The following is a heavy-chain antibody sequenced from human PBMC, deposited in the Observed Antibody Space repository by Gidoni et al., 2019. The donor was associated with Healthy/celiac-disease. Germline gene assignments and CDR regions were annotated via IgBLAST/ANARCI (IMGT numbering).Heavy chain of an antibody. CDR3: ALDWNDGLNFDY. CDR2: IIPIFGTA. Sequence: QVQLVQSWAAVKKPGTSVKVSCKASGGTFSSYAISWVRQAPGQGLEWMGGIIPIFGTANYAQNFQGRVTITADKSTSTAYMELSSLRSEDAAVYYCALDWNDGLNFDYWGQGTLVTVSS. D-gene: IGHD1-1*01. V-gene: IGHV1-69*06. J-gene: IGHJ4*02. CDR1: GGTFSSYA.